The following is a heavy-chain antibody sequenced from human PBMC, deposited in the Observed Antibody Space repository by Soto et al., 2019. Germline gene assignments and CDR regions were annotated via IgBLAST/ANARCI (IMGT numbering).Heavy chain of an antibody. Sequence: QVQLVQSGAEVKKPGSSVKVSCKASGGTFSSYTISRVRQAPGQGLEWMGRIIPILGIANYAQKFQGRVTITADKSTSTAYMELSSLRSEDTAVYYCARDEEGGGWFDPWGQGTLVTVSS. CDR3: ARDEEGGGWFDP. CDR2: IIPILGIA. V-gene: IGHV1-69*08. J-gene: IGHJ5*02. CDR1: GGTFSSYT.